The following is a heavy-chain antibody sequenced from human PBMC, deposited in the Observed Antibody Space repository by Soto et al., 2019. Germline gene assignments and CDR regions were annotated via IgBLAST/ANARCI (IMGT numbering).Heavy chain of an antibody. D-gene: IGHD5-12*01. CDR3: AAGGGLPRYY. CDR1: GGSISSGGYS. J-gene: IGHJ4*02. CDR2: IYHSGST. V-gene: IGHV4-30-2*01. Sequence: QLQLQESGSGLVKPSQTLSLTCAVSGGSISSGGYSWSWIRQPPGKGLEWIGYIYHSGSTYYNPSLKSRVTVSVDRSKNQGSLKLSSVTAADTAVHDCAAGGGLPRYYWGQGTLVTVSS.